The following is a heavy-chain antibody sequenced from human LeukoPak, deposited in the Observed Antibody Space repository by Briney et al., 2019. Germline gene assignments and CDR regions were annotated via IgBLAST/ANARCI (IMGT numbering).Heavy chain of an antibody. J-gene: IGHJ4*02. Sequence: GGSLRLSCAASGFTLSSYAMSWVRQAPGKGLEWVSAISGSGGSTYYADSVKGRFTISRDNSKNTLYLQMNSLRAEDTAVYYCAKVIAAAGTDFGYFDYWGQGTLVTVSS. V-gene: IGHV3-23*01. CDR2: ISGSGGST. D-gene: IGHD6-13*01. CDR1: GFTLSSYA. CDR3: AKVIAAAGTDFGYFDY.